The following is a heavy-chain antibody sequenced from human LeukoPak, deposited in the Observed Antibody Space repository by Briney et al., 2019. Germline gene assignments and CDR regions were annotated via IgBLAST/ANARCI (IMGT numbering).Heavy chain of an antibody. Sequence: GGSLRLSCAASGFTVSSNYMSWVRQAPGKGLEWVSVIYSGGSTYYADSVKGRFTISRDNSKNTLYLQMNSLRAEDTAVYYCARVPVEMGGAADYWGQGTLVIVSS. D-gene: IGHD5-24*01. V-gene: IGHV3-53*01. J-gene: IGHJ4*02. CDR2: IYSGGST. CDR1: GFTVSSNY. CDR3: ARVPVEMGGAADY.